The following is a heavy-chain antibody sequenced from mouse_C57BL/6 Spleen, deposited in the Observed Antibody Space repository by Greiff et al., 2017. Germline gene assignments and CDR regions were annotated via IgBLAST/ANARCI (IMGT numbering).Heavy chain of an antibody. CDR2: ISYDGSN. Sequence: EVKLQESGPGLVKPSQSLSLTCSVTGYSITSGYYWNWIRQFPGNKLEWMGYISYDGSNNYNPSLKNRISITRDTSKNQFFLKLNSVTTEDTATYYCARDGSSYGHYCDYWGQGTTLTVSS. J-gene: IGHJ2*01. D-gene: IGHD1-1*01. V-gene: IGHV3-6*01. CDR1: GYSITSGYY. CDR3: ARDGSSYGHYCDY.